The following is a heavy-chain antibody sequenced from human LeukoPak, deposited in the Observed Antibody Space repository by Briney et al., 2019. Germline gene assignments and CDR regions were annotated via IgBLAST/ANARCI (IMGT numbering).Heavy chain of an antibody. V-gene: IGHV4-59*08. J-gene: IGHJ4*02. CDR3: ARYGSSGNLDY. D-gene: IGHD3-10*01. Sequence: SETLSLTCTVSGGSISGYYWSWIRQPPGKGLEGIGYIYYSGSTSYNPSLKSRVTISVDTSKNQFSLKLSSVAAADTAVYYCARYGSSGNLDYWGQGTLVTVSS. CDR1: GGSISGYY. CDR2: IYYSGST.